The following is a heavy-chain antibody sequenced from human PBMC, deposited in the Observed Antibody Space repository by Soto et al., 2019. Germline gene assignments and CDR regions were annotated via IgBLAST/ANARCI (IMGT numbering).Heavy chain of an antibody. CDR2: IYTSGST. CDR3: ERETEYYYDSSGYYSHYFDY. V-gene: IGHV4-4*07. CDR1: GGSISSYY. Sequence: QVQLQESGPGLVKPSETLSLTCTVSGGSISSYYWSWIRQPAGKGLEWIGRIYTSGSTNYNPSLKSRVTMSVDTSKNQFSLKLSSVTAADTAVYYCERETEYYYDSSGYYSHYFDYWGQGTLVTVSS. D-gene: IGHD3-22*01. J-gene: IGHJ4*02.